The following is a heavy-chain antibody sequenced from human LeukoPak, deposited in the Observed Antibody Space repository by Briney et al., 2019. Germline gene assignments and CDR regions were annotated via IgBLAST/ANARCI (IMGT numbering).Heavy chain of an antibody. V-gene: IGHV4-59*12. D-gene: IGHD1-26*01. CDR2: IYYSGST. J-gene: IGHJ4*02. Sequence: SGTLSLTCTVSGGSISSFYWSWIRQPPGKGLEWIGYIYYSGSTNYNPSLRSRVTISVDTSKNQFSLKLSSVTAADTAVYYCARETGASFNVNFDYWGQGTLVTVSS. CDR1: GGSISSFY. CDR3: ARETGASFNVNFDY.